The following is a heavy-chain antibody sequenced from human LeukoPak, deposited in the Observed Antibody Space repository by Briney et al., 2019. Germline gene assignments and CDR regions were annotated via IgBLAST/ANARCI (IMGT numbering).Heavy chain of an antibody. Sequence: GESLKISCKGSGYSFTSYWIGWVRQMPGKGLEWMGFIYPGDSDTRYSPSFQGQVTISADKSISTAYLQWSSLKASDTAIYYCARSRDSSSSYYFDYWGQGTLVTVSS. V-gene: IGHV5-51*01. D-gene: IGHD6-13*01. CDR1: GYSFTSYW. CDR3: ARSRDSSSSYYFDY. J-gene: IGHJ4*02. CDR2: IYPGDSDT.